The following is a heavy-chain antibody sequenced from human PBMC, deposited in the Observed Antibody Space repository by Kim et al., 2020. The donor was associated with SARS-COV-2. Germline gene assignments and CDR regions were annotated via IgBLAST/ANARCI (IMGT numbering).Heavy chain of an antibody. J-gene: IGHJ3*02. CDR1: GGTFSSYA. V-gene: IGHV1-69*13. CDR2: IIPIFGTA. D-gene: IGHD3-22*01. CDR3: ARFPGRDSSGYYLGVHAFDI. Sequence: SVKVSCKASGGTFSSYAISWVRQAPGQGLEWMGGIIPIFGTANYAQKFQGRVTITADESTSTAYMELSSLRSEDTAVYYCARFPGRDSSGYYLGVHAFDIWGQGTMGTVSS.